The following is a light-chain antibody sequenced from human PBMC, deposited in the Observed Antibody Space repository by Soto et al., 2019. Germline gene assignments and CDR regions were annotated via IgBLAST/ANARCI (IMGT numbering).Light chain of an antibody. V-gene: IGKV3-11*01. CDR2: DAS. J-gene: IGKJ4*01. CDR3: QQYDDLPST. CDR1: QSVGKY. Sequence: EIVMTQSPATLSLSPGERATLSCRASQSVGKYLVWYQQKPGQAPRLLIYDASHLETGVPPRFSGAGSGTEFALTISSLQPEDVATYYCQQYDDLPSTFGGGTKVEV.